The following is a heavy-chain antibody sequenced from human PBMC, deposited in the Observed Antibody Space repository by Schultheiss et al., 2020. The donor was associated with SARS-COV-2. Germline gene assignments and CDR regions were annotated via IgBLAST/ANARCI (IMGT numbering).Heavy chain of an antibody. CDR1: GFTFSSYA. J-gene: IGHJ4*02. V-gene: IGHV3-30*04. D-gene: IGHD6-19*01. Sequence: GGSLRLSCAASGFTFSSYAMHWVRQAPGKGLEWVAVISYDGSNKYYADSVKGRFTISRDNSKNTLYLQMNSLRAEDTAVYYCARGAGDYWGQGTLVTAPQ. CDR3: ARGAGDY. CDR2: ISYDGSNK.